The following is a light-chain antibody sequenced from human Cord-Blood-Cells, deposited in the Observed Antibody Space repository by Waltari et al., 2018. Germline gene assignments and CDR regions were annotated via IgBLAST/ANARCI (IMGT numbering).Light chain of an antibody. J-gene: IGKJ1*01. V-gene: IGKV3-15*01. Sequence: EIVMTQSPATLSVSPGERATLSCRASQSVRSNLAWYQQKPGQDPRLLIYGASTRATGIPARFSGSGSGTEFTLTISSLQSEDFAVYYCQQYNNWPRTFGQGTKVEIK. CDR3: QQYNNWPRT. CDR1: QSVRSN. CDR2: GAS.